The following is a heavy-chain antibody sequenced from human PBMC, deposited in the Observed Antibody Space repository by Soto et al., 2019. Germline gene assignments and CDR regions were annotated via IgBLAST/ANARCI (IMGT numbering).Heavy chain of an antibody. V-gene: IGHV3-23*01. J-gene: IGHJ6*02. Sequence: EVQLLESGGGLVQPGGSLRLSCAASGFTFSSYAMSWVRQAPGKGLEWVSAISGSGGSTYYADSVKGRFTISRDNSKNTLYLQMNSLRAEDTAAYYCAKAPLRSDIVVVVAATRPNGYYGMDVWGQGTTVTVSS. D-gene: IGHD2-15*01. CDR2: ISGSGGST. CDR3: AKAPLRSDIVVVVAATRPNGYYGMDV. CDR1: GFTFSSYA.